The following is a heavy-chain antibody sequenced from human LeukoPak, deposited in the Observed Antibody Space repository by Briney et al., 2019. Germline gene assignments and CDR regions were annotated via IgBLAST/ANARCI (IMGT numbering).Heavy chain of an antibody. CDR1: GFTFSSYS. CDR2: ISSSSSTI. Sequence: PGGSLRLSCAASGFTFSSYSMNWVRQAPGKGLEWVSYISSSSSTIYYADSVKGRFTISRDNAKNSLYLQMNSLRAEDTAVYYCARDRGDFVLLKIYYYMDVWGKGTTVTVSS. CDR3: ARDRGDFVLLKIYYYMDV. J-gene: IGHJ6*03. D-gene: IGHD3-10*01. V-gene: IGHV3-48*01.